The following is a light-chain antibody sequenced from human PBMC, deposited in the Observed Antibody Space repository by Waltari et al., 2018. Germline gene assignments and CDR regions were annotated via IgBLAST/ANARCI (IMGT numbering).Light chain of an antibody. V-gene: IGKV1-27*01. CDR1: QGISNY. J-gene: IGKJ3*01. Sequence: DIQMTQSPSSLSASVGDRVTIPCRASQGISNYLAWYQQKPGKVPKLLIYAASTLHSGVPARFSGSGSGTDFTLTISSLQPEDVATYYCQKYDSAPFTFGPGTTVDIK. CDR3: QKYDSAPFT. CDR2: AAS.